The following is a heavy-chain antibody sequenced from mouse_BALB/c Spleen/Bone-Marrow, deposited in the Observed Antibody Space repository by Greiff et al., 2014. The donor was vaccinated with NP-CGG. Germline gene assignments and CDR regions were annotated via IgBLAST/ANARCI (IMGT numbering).Heavy chain of an antibody. Sequence: VQVVESGPGLVQPSQSLSITCTVSGFSLTSYGVHWVRQSPGKGLEWLGVIWSGGSTDYNAAFISRLSISKDNSKSQVFFKMNGLQANDTAIYYCARNTYYGSPFAYWGQGTLVTVSA. CDR2: IWSGGST. D-gene: IGHD2-10*01. J-gene: IGHJ3*01. CDR1: GFSLTSYG. V-gene: IGHV2-2*02. CDR3: ARNTYYGSPFAY.